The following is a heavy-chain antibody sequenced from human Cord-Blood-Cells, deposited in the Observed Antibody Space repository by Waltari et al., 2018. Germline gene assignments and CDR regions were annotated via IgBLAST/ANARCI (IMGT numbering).Heavy chain of an antibody. V-gene: IGHV3-30*04. D-gene: IGHD5-12*01. Sequence: QVQLVESGGGVVQPGRSLRLSCAASGFTFSSYAMHWLRQAPGKGLEWVAVISYDGSNKYYADSVKGRFTISRDNSKNTLYLQMNSLRAEDTAVYYCARGLVATYPDYWGQGTLVTVSS. CDR2: ISYDGSNK. J-gene: IGHJ4*02. CDR1: GFTFSSYA. CDR3: ARGLVATYPDY.